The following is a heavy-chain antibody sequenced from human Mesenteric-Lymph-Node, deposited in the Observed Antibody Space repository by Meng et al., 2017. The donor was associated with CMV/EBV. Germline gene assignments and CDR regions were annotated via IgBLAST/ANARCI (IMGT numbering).Heavy chain of an antibody. CDR2: IGGSGGST. J-gene: IGHJ4*01. CDR1: GFRFSSYA. D-gene: IGHD5-12*01. CDR3: ARTYAGYDFTPFDY. V-gene: IGHV3-23*01. Sequence: GESLKISCAASGFRFSSYAMNWVRQAPGKGLEWVSVIGGSGGSTYYADSVKGRFTISRDNSKNTLYLQMNSLTAEDTALYYCARTYAGYDFTPFDYWGHGALVTVSS.